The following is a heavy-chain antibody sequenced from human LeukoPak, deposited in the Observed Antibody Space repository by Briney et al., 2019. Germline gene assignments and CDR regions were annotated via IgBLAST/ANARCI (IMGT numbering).Heavy chain of an antibody. CDR1: EYSFINYW. V-gene: IGHV5-51*01. J-gene: IGHJ3*02. D-gene: IGHD7-27*01. CDR2: IYLGDSDT. CDR3: ARGMAGLGIAWKAFDI. Sequence: GESLKISCKGSEYSFINYWIGGVGQMPGKGLEWRGLIYLGDSDTRNSPPCQGQATISAIKSISTAYLQWSSLKASDTARYYCARGMAGLGIAWKAFDIWGQGTMVTVSS.